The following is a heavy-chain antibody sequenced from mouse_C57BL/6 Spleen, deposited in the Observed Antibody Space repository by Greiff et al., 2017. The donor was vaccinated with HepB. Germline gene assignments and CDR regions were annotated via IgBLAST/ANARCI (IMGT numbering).Heavy chain of an antibody. CDR3: ARERRRYAMDY. V-gene: IGHV5-4*01. CDR2: ISDGGSYT. Sequence: EVKLMESGGGLVKPGGSLKLSCAASGFTFSSYAMSWVRQTPEKRLEWVATISDGGSYTYYPDNVKGRFTISRDNAKNNLYLQMSHLKSEDTAMYYCARERRRYAMDYWGQGTSVTVSS. J-gene: IGHJ4*01. CDR1: GFTFSSYA.